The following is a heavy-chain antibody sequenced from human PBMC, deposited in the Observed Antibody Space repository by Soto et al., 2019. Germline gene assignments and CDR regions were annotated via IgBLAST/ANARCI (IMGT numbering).Heavy chain of an antibody. Sequence: SETLSLTCTVSGESISSGDHYWSWVRQSPGEGLEWIGFIYYSGNTYYNPSLKSRVSMSVDTSNNQFSLKLNSVTAADTAVYYCARDAGYCNSVSCYPYNMDVWGQGTTVTAP. CDR1: GESISSGDHY. CDR2: IYYSGNT. CDR3: ARDAGYCNSVSCYPYNMDV. J-gene: IGHJ6*02. D-gene: IGHD2-15*01. V-gene: IGHV4-30-4*01.